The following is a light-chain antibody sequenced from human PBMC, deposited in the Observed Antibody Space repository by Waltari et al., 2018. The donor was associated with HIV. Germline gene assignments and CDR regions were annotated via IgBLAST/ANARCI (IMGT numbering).Light chain of an antibody. CDR1: QRISSY. J-gene: IGKJ2*02. CDR3: QQSYTTPRT. CDR2: GAS. Sequence: DIQMTQSPSSLSASIGARITITCRASQRISSYLNWYQQKPGKAPKLLIYGASTLQSGVPSNFSGSGSGTDFTLIISSLQPEDFATYYCQQSYTTPRTFGQGTKLEIK. V-gene: IGKV1-39*01.